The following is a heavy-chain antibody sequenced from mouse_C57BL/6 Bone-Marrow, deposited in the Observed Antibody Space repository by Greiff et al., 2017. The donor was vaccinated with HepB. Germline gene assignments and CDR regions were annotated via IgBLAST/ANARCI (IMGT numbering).Heavy chain of an antibody. CDR3: ARSKLL. CDR2: IHPNSGST. J-gene: IGHJ2*01. Sequence: VKLQQPGAELVKPGASVKLSCKASGYTFTSYWMHWVKQRPGQGLEWIGMIHPNSGSTNYNEKFKSKATLTVDTSSSTAYMQLSILTSEDSAVYYCARSKLLWGQGTTLTVAS. CDR1: GYTFTSYW. V-gene: IGHV1-64*01.